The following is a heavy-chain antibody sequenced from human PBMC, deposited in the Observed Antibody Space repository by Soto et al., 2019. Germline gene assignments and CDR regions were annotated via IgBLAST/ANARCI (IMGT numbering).Heavy chain of an antibody. D-gene: IGHD6-19*01. J-gene: IGHJ3*01. CDR3: ASLAVADVXXDX. V-gene: IGHV1-69*02. CDR2: IIPILGIA. Sequence: QVQLVQSGAEVKKPGSSVKVSCKASGGTFSSYTISWVRQASGQGLEWMGRIIPILGIANYAQKFQGRVTITADKSTSXAXMELSXLRSXDTAVYYCASLAVADVXXDXWGXGXXVTV. CDR1: GGTFSSYT.